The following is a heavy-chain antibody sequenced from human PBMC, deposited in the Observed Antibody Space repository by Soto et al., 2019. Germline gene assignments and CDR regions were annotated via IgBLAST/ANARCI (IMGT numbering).Heavy chain of an antibody. Sequence: ASVKVSCKASGYTFTSHHMHWVRQVPGEGLDWMGMINPRSGGTNSPQKFQGRVTMTRDTSASTAYMELSSLRSEDTAVYYCARDLQADYWGQGTLVTVSS. CDR2: INPRSGGT. J-gene: IGHJ4*02. CDR3: ARDLQADY. CDR1: GYTFTSHH. V-gene: IGHV1-46*01.